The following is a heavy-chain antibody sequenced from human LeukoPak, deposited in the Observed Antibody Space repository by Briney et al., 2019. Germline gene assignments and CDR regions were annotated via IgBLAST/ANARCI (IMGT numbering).Heavy chain of an antibody. V-gene: IGHV4-59*01. D-gene: IGHD3-3*01. CDR3: AGVGPIFGVVITPNWFDP. CDR2: IYYSGST. Sequence: SETLSLTCTVSGGSISSYYWSWIRQPPGKGLEWIGYIYYSGSTNYNPSLKSRVTISVDTSKNQFSLKLSSVTAADTAVYYCAGVGPIFGVVITPNWFDPWGQGTLVTVSS. J-gene: IGHJ5*02. CDR1: GGSISSYY.